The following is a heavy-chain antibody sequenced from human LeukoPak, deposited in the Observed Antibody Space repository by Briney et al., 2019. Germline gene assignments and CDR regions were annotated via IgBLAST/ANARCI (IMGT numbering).Heavy chain of an antibody. D-gene: IGHD3-10*01. CDR1: GFTFSSYE. CDR3: AREDGSGRGY. Sequence: GESLRLSCAASGFTFSSYEMNWVRQAPGKGLEWVSYISSSGSTIYYADSVKGRFTISRDNAKNSLYLQMNSLRAEDTAVYYCAREDGSGRGYWGQGTLVTVSS. CDR2: ISSSGSTI. J-gene: IGHJ4*02. V-gene: IGHV3-48*03.